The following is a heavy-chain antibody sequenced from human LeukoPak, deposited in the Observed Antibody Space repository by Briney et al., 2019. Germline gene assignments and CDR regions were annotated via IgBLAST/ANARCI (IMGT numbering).Heavy chain of an antibody. CDR2: ITTSDGNT. V-gene: IGHV3-23*01. D-gene: IGHD7-27*01. CDR1: GFTFSGYT. Sequence: GGSLRLSCAASGFTFSGYTMSWVRQAPGKGLEWVSTITTSDGNTYYADSVKGRFTVSRDNSKNTLFLQMNSLRAEDTAVYYCAKDGGLWVSAHWGDSWGRGTLVTVSS. J-gene: IGHJ4*02. CDR3: AKDGGLWVSAHWGDS.